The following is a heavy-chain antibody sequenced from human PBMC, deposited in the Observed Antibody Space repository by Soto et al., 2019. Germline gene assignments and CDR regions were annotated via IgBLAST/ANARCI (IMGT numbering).Heavy chain of an antibody. D-gene: IGHD2-2*02. V-gene: IGHV3-30*18. Sequence: QVQLVESGGGVVQPGTSLRLSCSASGFIFSNYGMHWVRQAPGKGLEWVSIISYDGSRKHYVDSVKGRFTISRDNSKNTLDLQMNSLRAEDTAVYYCAKDIHPGRYTSPYGSDSGGQGTRVAVSS. CDR1: GFIFSNYG. J-gene: IGHJ4*02. CDR2: ISYDGSRK. CDR3: AKDIHPGRYTSPYGSDS.